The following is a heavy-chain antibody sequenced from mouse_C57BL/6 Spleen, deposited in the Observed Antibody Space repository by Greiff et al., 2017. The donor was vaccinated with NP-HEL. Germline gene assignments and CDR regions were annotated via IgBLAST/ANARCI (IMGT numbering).Heavy chain of an antibody. CDR1: GYTFTSYW. J-gene: IGHJ2*01. CDR2: IPPNSGST. V-gene: IGHV1-64*01. Sequence: QLQQPGAELVKPGASVKLSCKASGYTFTSYWMHWVKQRPGQGLEWIGMIPPNSGSTNYNEKFKSKATLTVDKSSSTAYVQLSSLTSEDSAVYYCARSDSNLFDYWGQGTTLTVSS. D-gene: IGHD2-5*01. CDR3: ARSDSNLFDY.